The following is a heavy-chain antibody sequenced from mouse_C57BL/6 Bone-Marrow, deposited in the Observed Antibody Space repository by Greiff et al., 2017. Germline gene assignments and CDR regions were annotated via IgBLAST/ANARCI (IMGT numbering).Heavy chain of an antibody. V-gene: IGHV1-69*01. CDR2: IAPADSYT. Sequence: VKLQQPGAELVMPGASVKLSCKASGYTFTSYWMHWVKQRPGQGLEWIGEIAPADSYTNYNKKFKGKSTLTVDKSSSTAYMQLSSLTSEDSAVYYCARISNYAMDYWGQGTSVTVSS. D-gene: IGHD1-1*01. CDR1: GYTFTSYW. CDR3: ARISNYAMDY. J-gene: IGHJ4*01.